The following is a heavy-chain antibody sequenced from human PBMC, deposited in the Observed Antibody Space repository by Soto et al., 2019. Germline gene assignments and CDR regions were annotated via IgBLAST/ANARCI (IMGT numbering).Heavy chain of an antibody. V-gene: IGHV4-59*01. D-gene: IGHD1-26*01. CDR1: GGSISSYY. J-gene: IGHJ4*02. Sequence: SETLSLTCTVSGGSISSYYWSWIRQPPGKGLEWIGYIYYSGSTNYNPSLRSRVTISVDTSKNQFSLKLSSVTAADTAVYYCARSSNTGSYYVCDYWGQGTLVTVSS. CDR3: ARSSNTGSYYVCDY. CDR2: IYYSGST.